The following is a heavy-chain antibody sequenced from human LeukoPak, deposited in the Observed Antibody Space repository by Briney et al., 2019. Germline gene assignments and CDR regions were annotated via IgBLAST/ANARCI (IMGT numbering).Heavy chain of an antibody. CDR2: INSDGSST. CDR3: AKLHIVVVPAAPNFDY. Sequence: GGSLRLACAASGFTFSNYWMHWVRQAPGKGLVWVSRINSDGSSTSYADSVKGRFTISRDNAKSTLYLQMNSLRAEDTAVYYCAKLHIVVVPAAPNFDYWGQGTLVTVSS. D-gene: IGHD2-2*01. CDR1: GFTFSNYW. J-gene: IGHJ4*02. V-gene: IGHV3-74*01.